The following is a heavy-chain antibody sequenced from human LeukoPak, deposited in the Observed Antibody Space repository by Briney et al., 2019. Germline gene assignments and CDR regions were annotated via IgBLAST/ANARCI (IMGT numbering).Heavy chain of an antibody. CDR1: GDSISSGGYS. J-gene: IGHJ3*02. CDR2: IHDSGST. D-gene: IGHD3-22*01. V-gene: IGHV4-30-4*07. Sequence: PSETLSLTCAVSGDSISSGGYSWSWIRQTPGKGLEWIAYIHDSGSTYNNPSLKSRLSISIDTSKNQFSLKLSSVTAADTAVYFCARGPYSYDSSGAFDIWGQGTMVTVSS. CDR3: ARGPYSYDSSGAFDI.